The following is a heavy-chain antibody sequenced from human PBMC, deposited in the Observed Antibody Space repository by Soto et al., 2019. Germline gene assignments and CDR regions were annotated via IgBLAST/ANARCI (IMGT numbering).Heavy chain of an antibody. CDR2: IYYSGST. Sequence: SETLSLTCTVSGGSISSSSYYWGWIRQPPGKGLEWIGSIYYSGSTYYNPSLKSRVTISVDTSKNQFSLKLSSVTAADTAVYYCARTLYGDYVYDYWGQGTLVTVSS. CDR3: ARTLYGDYVYDY. CDR1: GGSISSSSYY. J-gene: IGHJ4*02. D-gene: IGHD4-17*01. V-gene: IGHV4-39*01.